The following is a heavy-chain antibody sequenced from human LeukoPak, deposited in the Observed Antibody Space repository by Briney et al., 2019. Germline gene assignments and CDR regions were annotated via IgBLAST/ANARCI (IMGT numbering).Heavy chain of an antibody. CDR1: GFSFSNYA. CDR3: AKDGSGYYGNSGYYYLPFEY. D-gene: IGHD3-22*01. Sequence: GGSLRLSCETSGFSFSNYAISWVRQAPGKGLEWVSTFSVSADSTYYADSVKGRFTISRDHSKNTLYLQMNSLTAEDTAVYYCAKDGSGYYGNSGYYYLPFEYWGQGTLVTVSS. J-gene: IGHJ4*02. CDR2: FSVSADST. V-gene: IGHV3-23*01.